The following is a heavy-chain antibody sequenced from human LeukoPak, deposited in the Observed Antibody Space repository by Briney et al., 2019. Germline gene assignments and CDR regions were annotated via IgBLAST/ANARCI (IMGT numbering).Heavy chain of an antibody. D-gene: IGHD1-14*01. J-gene: IGHJ6*03. V-gene: IGHV4-39*07. CDR3: ASGKSSVTYYYYYYMDV. CDR2: IYYTGYT. CDR1: GGSIRSRSNY. Sequence: SETLSLTCTVSGGSIRSRSNYWGWTRQPPGKGLEWIGSIYYTGYTFYNPSLKSRVTISVDTSKNQFSLKLSSVTAADTAVYYCASGKSSVTYYYYYYMDVWGKGTTVTVSS.